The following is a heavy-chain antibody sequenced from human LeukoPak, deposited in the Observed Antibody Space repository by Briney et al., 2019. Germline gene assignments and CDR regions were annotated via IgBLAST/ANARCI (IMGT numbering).Heavy chain of an antibody. CDR2: IWSDGSNK. CDR1: GFSFSGYG. J-gene: IGHJ4*02. D-gene: IGHD3/OR15-3a*01. CDR3: ARRRDFIDY. Sequence: GGSLRLSCAASGFSFSGYGMHWVRQAPGKGLEWLAVIWSDGSNKYYADSVKGRFAISRDNAKNSLYLQMNSLRAEDTAVYYCARRRDFIDYWGQGTLVTVTS. V-gene: IGHV3-33*01.